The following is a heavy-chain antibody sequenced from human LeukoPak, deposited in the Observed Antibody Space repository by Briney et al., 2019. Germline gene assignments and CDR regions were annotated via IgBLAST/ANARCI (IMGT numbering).Heavy chain of an antibody. D-gene: IGHD3-22*01. V-gene: IGHV3-30-3*01. CDR1: GFTFSSYA. Sequence: GRSLRLSCAASGFTFSSYAMHWVRQAPGKGLEWVTVISYDGSNKYYADSVKGRFTISRDNSKNTLYLQMNSLRAEDTAVYYRARDMFPYYYDSSGYWGYYYYYYGMDVWGQGTTVTVSS. CDR3: ARDMFPYYYDSSGYWGYYYYYYGMDV. J-gene: IGHJ6*02. CDR2: ISYDGSNK.